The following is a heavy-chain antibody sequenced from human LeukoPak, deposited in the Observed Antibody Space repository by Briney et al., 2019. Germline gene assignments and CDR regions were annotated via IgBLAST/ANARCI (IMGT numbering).Heavy chain of an antibody. J-gene: IGHJ4*02. CDR2: ISYDGSNK. D-gene: IGHD2-8*02. CDR3: AKVTESGGGVDY. Sequence: PGGSLRLSCAASGFTFSSYGMHWVRQAPGKGLEWVAVISYDGSNKYYADSVKGRFTISRDNSKNTLYLQMNSLRAEDTAVYYCAKVTESGGGVDYWGQGTLVTVSS. V-gene: IGHV3-30*18. CDR1: GFTFSSYG.